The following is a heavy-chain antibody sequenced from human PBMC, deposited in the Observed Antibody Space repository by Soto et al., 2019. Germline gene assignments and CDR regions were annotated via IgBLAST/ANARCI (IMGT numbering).Heavy chain of an antibody. CDR2: IRNSGGFT. CDR1: GFTFNNYA. CDR3: AKDYFETKGPYFFDD. J-gene: IGHJ4*02. D-gene: IGHD1-26*01. Sequence: VQLLESGGGLVQPGGSLRLSCAASGFTFNNYAMNWVRQAPGKGLEWVSAIRNSGGFTYYADSVTGRFTISRDNSKNTRYLHMNSLRAEDTALSYCAKDYFETKGPYFFDDWGQGTLVTVSS. V-gene: IGHV3-23*01.